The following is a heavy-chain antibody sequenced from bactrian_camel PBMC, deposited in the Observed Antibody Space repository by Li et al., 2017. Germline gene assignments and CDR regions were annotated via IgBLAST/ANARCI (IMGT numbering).Heavy chain of an antibody. Sequence: HVQLVESGGGSVQAGGSLRLACEVTGFYYVTYCMAWFRQSPGKEREGVAGIDSDGSTSYADSVKGRFTISKDNAKNTLYLQMNSLKPEDTAMYYCAADPRYGLGIHPLGEYEYNYWGQGTQVTVS. D-gene: IGHD5*01. V-gene: IGHV3S55*01. CDR2: IDSDGST. J-gene: IGHJ4*01. CDR1: GFYYVTYC. CDR3: AADPRYGLGIHPLGEYEYNY.